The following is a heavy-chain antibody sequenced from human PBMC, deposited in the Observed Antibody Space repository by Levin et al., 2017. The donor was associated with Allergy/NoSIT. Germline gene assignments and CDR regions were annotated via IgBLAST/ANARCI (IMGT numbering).Heavy chain of an antibody. CDR2: IYYSGIT. CDR3: ARLSDGWMADFDK. V-gene: IGHV4-39*01. Sequence: NSSETLSLTCTVSGGSISSSSYYWGWIRQPPGKGLEWIGTIYYSGITYYKESLRSRITISVDTSKNQFSLRLSSVTATDTAVYYCARLSDGWMADFDKWGQGTLVTVSS. J-gene: IGHJ4*02. CDR1: GGSISSSSYY. D-gene: IGHD5-24*01.